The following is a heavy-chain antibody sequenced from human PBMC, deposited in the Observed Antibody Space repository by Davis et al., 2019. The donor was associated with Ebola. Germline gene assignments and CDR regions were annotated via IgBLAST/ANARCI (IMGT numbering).Heavy chain of an antibody. CDR2: INPNSGGT. CDR3: ARATFAYNSGWYADY. CDR1: GYTFTGYY. Sequence: AASVKVSCKASGYTFTGYYMHWVRQAPGQGLEWMGRINPNSGGTNYAQKFQGRVTMTRDTSISTAYMELSRLRSDDTAVYYCARATFAYNSGWYADYWGQGTLVTVSS. V-gene: IGHV1-2*06. J-gene: IGHJ4*02. D-gene: IGHD6-19*01.